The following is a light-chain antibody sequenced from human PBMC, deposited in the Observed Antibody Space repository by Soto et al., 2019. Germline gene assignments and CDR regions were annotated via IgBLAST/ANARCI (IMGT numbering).Light chain of an antibody. V-gene: IGKV2-24*01. CDR3: MQATQLPWT. CDR2: QIS. Sequence: ILMTQTPLSSPVTLGQPASISCRSSQSLIHSDGHTYLSWLQQRPGQPPRLLIFQISNRFSGVPNRISGSGAGKDFTLKISKVEAEDVGIYYCMQATQLPWTFGQGTKVEIK. CDR1: QSLIHSDGHTY. J-gene: IGKJ1*01.